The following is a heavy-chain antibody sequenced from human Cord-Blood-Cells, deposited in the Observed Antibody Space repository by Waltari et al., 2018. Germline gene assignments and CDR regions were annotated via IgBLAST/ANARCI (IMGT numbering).Heavy chain of an antibody. V-gene: IGHV3-33*01. D-gene: IGHD6-19*01. J-gene: IGHJ4*02. Sequence: QVQLVESGGGVVQPGRSLRLSCAAYGFTFSSYGMHWVRQAPGKGLEWVAVIWYDGSNKYYADSVKGRFTISRDNSKNTLYLQMNSLRAEDTAVYYCAREGIAVAGFDYWGQGTLVTVSS. CDR1: GFTFSSYG. CDR2: IWYDGSNK. CDR3: AREGIAVAGFDY.